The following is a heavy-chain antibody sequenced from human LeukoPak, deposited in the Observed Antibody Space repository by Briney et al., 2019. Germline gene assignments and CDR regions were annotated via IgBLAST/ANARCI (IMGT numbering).Heavy chain of an antibody. V-gene: IGHV3-48*01. D-gene: IGHD6-19*01. CDR3: ARALLSAFSGFQSGVDY. Sequence: GGSLRLSCAASGFTFSSYSMNWVRQAPGKGLEWVSYITSSSSTIFYADSVKGRFTISRDNAKNSLYLRMNSLRAEDTAVYYCARALLSAFSGFQSGVDYWGQGTLVTVSS. J-gene: IGHJ4*02. CDR2: ITSSSSTI. CDR1: GFTFSSYS.